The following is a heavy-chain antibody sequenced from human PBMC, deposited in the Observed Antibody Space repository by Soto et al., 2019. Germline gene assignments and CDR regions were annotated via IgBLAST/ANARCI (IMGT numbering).Heavy chain of an antibody. J-gene: IGHJ5*02. Sequence: ASVKVSCKASGYTFTGYYMHWVRQAPGQGLEWMGWINPNSGGTNYAQKFQGRVTMTRDTSISTAYMELSRLRSDDTAVYYCAKYSSSWYWFDPWGQGTLVTVSS. CDR2: INPNSGGT. V-gene: IGHV1-2*02. CDR1: GYTFTGYY. D-gene: IGHD6-13*01. CDR3: AKYSSSWYWFDP.